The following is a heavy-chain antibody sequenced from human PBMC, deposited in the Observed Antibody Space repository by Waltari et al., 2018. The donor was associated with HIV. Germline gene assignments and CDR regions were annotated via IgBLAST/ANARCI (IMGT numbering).Heavy chain of an antibody. CDR1: GFTFRRHA. CDR3: AKVGLSGRWLLRRPFYFDY. Sequence: LLESGGNLFPPGGYLHLSCGASGFTFRRHALTWVRQAPGKGLEWVSGISGSGGDTLFADSVKGRFTISRDASTVYLSMNRLTAEDTAVYYCAKVGLSGRWLLRRPFYFDYWGQGILVTVSS. V-gene: IGHV3-23*01. CDR2: ISGSGGDT. J-gene: IGHJ4*02. D-gene: IGHD3-10*01.